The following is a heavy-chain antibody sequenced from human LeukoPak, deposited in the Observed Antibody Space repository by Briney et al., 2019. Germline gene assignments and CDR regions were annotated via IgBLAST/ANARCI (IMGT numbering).Heavy chain of an antibody. CDR2: IYHSGST. J-gene: IGHJ3*02. D-gene: IGHD2-2*01. Sequence: SETLSLTCTVSGGSISSGGYYWSWIRQPPGKGLEWIGYIYHSGSTYYNPSLKSRVTISVDRSKNQFSLKLSSVTAADTAVYYCARASDCSSTSCRAFGAFDIWGQGTMVTVSS. CDR1: GGSISSGGYY. V-gene: IGHV4-30-2*01. CDR3: ARASDCSSTSCRAFGAFDI.